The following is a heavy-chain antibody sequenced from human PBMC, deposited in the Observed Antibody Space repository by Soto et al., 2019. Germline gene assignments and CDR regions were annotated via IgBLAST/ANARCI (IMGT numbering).Heavy chain of an antibody. D-gene: IGHD3-9*01. J-gene: IGHJ4*02. CDR2: IYSRENT. CDR1: GGSVSSNSYS. V-gene: IGHV4-39*01. CDR3: ARHPGYYDVLTGYSTYYFDY. Sequence: PSETLSLTCTVSGGSVSSNSYSWGWVRQSPGKGLEWIGSIYSRENTYYNPSLLSRVTISVDTSKNQFSLRLSSVTAADTAIYYCARHPGYYDVLTGYSTYYFDYWGQGALVTVSS.